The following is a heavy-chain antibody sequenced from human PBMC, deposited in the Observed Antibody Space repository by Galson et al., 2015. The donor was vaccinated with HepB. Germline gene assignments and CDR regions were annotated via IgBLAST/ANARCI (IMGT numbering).Heavy chain of an antibody. Sequence: GNTYYNPSLKSRVTISVDTSKNQFSLKLSSVTAADTAVYYCARQDPAVDTWAFDIWGQGTMVTVSS. V-gene: IGHV4-39*01. CDR3: ARQDPAVDTWAFDI. J-gene: IGHJ3*02. D-gene: IGHD5-18*01. CDR2: GNT.